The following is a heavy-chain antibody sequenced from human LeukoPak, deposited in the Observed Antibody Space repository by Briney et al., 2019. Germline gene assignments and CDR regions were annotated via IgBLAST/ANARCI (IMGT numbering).Heavy chain of an antibody. CDR3: AKDRDSSGLNWFDP. J-gene: IGHJ5*02. CDR1: GFTFSSYG. CDR2: ISYDGSNK. V-gene: IGHV3-30*18. Sequence: PGRSLRLSCAASGFTFSSYGMHWVRQAPGKGLEWVAVISYDGSNKYYADSAKGRFTISRDNSKNTLYLQMNSLRAEDTAVYYCAKDRDSSGLNWFDPWGQGTLVTVSS. D-gene: IGHD6-19*01.